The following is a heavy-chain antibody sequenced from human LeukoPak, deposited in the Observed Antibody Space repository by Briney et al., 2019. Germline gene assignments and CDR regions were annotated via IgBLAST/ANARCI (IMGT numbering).Heavy chain of an antibody. Sequence: NPGGSLRLSCAASGFTFSSYSMNWVRQAPGKGLEWVSSISSSSSYIYYADSVKGRFTISRDNAKNSLYLQMNSLRAEDTAVYYCARTAAAVLDAFDIWGQGTMVTVSS. D-gene: IGHD6-13*01. V-gene: IGHV3-21*01. CDR2: ISSSSSYI. J-gene: IGHJ3*02. CDR1: GFTFSSYS. CDR3: ARTAAAVLDAFDI.